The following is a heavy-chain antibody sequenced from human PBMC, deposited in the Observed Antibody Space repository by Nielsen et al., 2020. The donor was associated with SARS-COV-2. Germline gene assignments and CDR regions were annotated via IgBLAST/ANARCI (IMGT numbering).Heavy chain of an antibody. D-gene: IGHD3-22*01. CDR3: AKEGSGYYPYYFDY. V-gene: IGHV3-30*02. CDR2: IWYDGSNK. Sequence: GESLKISCAASGFTFSSYGMHWVRQAPGKGLEWVAVIWYDGSNKYYADSVKGRFTISRDNSKNTLYLQMNSLRAEDTAVYYCAKEGSGYYPYYFDYWGQGTLVTVSS. CDR1: GFTFSSYG. J-gene: IGHJ4*02.